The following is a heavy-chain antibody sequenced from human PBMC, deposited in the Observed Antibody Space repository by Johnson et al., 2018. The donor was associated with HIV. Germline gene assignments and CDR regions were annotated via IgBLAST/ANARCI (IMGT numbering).Heavy chain of an antibody. CDR2: IYSGGST. CDR3: ARDLGWLQSGDAFDI. V-gene: IGHV3-66*03. Sequence: VQLVESGGGLIQPGGSLRLSCAASGFTVSSNYMSWVRQAPGKGLEWVSVIYSGGSTYYADSVKGRFTISRDNSKNTLYLQMNSLRVEDTAVYYCARDLGWLQSGDAFDIWGQGTMVTVSS. J-gene: IGHJ3*02. CDR1: GFTVSSNY. D-gene: IGHD5-24*01.